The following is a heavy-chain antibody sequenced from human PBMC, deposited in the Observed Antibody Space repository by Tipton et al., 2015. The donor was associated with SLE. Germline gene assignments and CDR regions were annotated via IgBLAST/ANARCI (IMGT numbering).Heavy chain of an antibody. D-gene: IGHD3-22*01. CDR1: GFTFSSYW. Sequence: SLRLSCAASGFTFSSYWMHWVRQAPGKGLVWVSRINSDGSSTSYADSVKGRFTISRDNAKNTLYLQMNSLRAEDTAVYYCARGWLFPEYFQHWGQGTLVTVSP. J-gene: IGHJ1*01. CDR3: ARGWLFPEYFQH. CDR2: INSDGSST. V-gene: IGHV3-74*01.